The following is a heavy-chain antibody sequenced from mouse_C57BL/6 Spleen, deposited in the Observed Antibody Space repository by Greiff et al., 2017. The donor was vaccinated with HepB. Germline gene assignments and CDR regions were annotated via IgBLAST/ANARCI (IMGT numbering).Heavy chain of an antibody. CDR2: INPSNGGT. CDR1: GYTFTSYW. Sequence: VQLQQSGTELVKPGASVKLSCKASGYTFTSYWMHWVKQRPGQGLEWIGNINPSNGGTNYNEKFKSKATLTVDKSSSTAYMQLSSLTSVDSAVYYCAREGGSSYYWYFDVWGTGTTVTVSS. D-gene: IGHD1-1*01. V-gene: IGHV1-53*01. J-gene: IGHJ1*03. CDR3: AREGGSSYYWYFDV.